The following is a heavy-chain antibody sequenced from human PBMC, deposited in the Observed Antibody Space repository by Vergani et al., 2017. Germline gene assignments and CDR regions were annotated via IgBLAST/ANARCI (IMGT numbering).Heavy chain of an antibody. J-gene: IGHJ6*02. CDR2: IYYSGST. V-gene: IGHV4-39*01. CDR1: GGSISSSTYY. D-gene: IGHD1-14*01. Sequence: QLQLQESGPGLVKPSETLSLTCTVSGGSISSSTYYWGWIRQPPGKGLEWIGSIYYSGSTYYSPSLKSRVTMSVDTSKNQFSLNLSSVTAADTALYYCARGGPYNGNLQHYYSGMNVWGQGTTVTVSS. CDR3: ARGGPYNGNLQHYYSGMNV.